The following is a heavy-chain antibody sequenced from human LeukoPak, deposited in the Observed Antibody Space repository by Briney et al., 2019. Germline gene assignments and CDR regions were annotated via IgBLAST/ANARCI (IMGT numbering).Heavy chain of an antibody. J-gene: IGHJ6*02. D-gene: IGHD1-14*01. CDR3: ASRYEGASYYYHGMDV. CDR1: GLTVSRMY. V-gene: IGHV3-66*01. CDR2: IYGGSST. Sequence: GGSLRLSCARSGLTVSRMYMSWVRQAPRKGLEWVPVIYGGSSTYYADSVKGRFTISRDDSRNTLYLQMSSLRGEDTAVYYCASRYEGASYYYHGMDVWGQGTTVTVSS.